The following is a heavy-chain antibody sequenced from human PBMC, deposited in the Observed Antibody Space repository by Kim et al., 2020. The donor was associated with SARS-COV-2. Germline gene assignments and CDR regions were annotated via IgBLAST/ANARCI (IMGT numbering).Heavy chain of an antibody. J-gene: IGHJ4*02. Sequence: SETLSLTCTVSGGSVSSGSYYWSWIRQPPGKGLEWIGYIYYSGSTNYNPSLKSRVTISVDTSKNQFSLKLSSVTAADTAVYYCARAREIFGGYYFDYWGQGTLVTVSS. CDR1: GGSVSSGSYY. D-gene: IGHD3-3*01. CDR3: ARAREIFGGYYFDY. V-gene: IGHV4-61*01. CDR2: IYYSGST.